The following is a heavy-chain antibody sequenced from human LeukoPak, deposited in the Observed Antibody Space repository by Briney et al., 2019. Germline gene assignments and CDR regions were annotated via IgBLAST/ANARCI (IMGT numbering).Heavy chain of an antibody. CDR1: GFTFSNYY. CDR3: SRDLSRTSGFKVVVDY. CDR2: NSAYNGDT. J-gene: IGHJ4*02. Sequence: SSVKVSCKASGFTFSNYYISWLRQAPGQGLEWVGLNSAYNGDTKNEQKLQGRVTMTTDTTTRKDYVELRSLRSDDTGLYRLSRDLSRTSGFKVVVDYWGQGTLVTVSS. V-gene: IGHV1-18*01. D-gene: IGHD3-22*01.